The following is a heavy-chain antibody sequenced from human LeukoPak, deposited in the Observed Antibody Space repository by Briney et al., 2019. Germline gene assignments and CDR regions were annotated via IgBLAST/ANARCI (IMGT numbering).Heavy chain of an antibody. V-gene: IGHV3-21*01. D-gene: IGHD3-22*01. CDR1: GFTFSSYS. CDR2: ISSSSSHI. Sequence: GGSLRLSCAASGFTFSSYSMNWVRQAPWKGLEWVSSISSSSSHIYFADSVKGRFTISRDNAKNSLYLQMNSLRAEDTAVYYCARRVIVVGLDYWGQGTLVTVSS. J-gene: IGHJ4*02. CDR3: ARRVIVVGLDY.